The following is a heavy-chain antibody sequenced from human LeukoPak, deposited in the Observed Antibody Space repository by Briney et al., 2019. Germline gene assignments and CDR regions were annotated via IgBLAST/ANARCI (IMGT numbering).Heavy chain of an antibody. V-gene: IGHV3-21*01. CDR1: GFTFSSYS. Sequence: GGSLRLSCAACGFTFSSYSMNWVRQAPGKGLEWVSSISSSSSYIYYADSVKGRFTISRDNAKNSLYLQMNSLRAEDTAVYYCARDGAAGPYFDYWGQGTLVTVSS. CDR2: ISSSSSYI. J-gene: IGHJ4*02. D-gene: IGHD6-13*01. CDR3: ARDGAAGPYFDY.